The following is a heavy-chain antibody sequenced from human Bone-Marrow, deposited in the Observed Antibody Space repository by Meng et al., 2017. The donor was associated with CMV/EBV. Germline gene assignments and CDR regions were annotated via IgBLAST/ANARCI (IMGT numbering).Heavy chain of an antibody. CDR3: ATLSGYSYVDY. CDR2: IYYSGST. CDR1: GVSISSSSYY. Sequence: HLQLRDMGPCLEKPPETSSITFTVSGVSISSSSYYWGWIRQPPGKGLEWIGSIYYSGSTYYNPSLKSRVTISVDTSKNQFSLKLSSVTAADTAVYYCATLSGYSYVDYWGQGTLVTVSS. V-gene: IGHV4-39*07. D-gene: IGHD5-18*01. J-gene: IGHJ4*02.